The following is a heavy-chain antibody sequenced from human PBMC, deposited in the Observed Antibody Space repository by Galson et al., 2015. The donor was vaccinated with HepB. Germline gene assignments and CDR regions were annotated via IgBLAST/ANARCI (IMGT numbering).Heavy chain of an antibody. CDR2: IYYSGST. CDR1: GGSISSGGYY. J-gene: IGHJ3*02. Sequence: LSLTCTVSGGSISSGGYYWSWIRQHPGKGLEWIGYIYYSGSTYYNPSLKSRVTISVDTSKNQFSLKLSSVTAADTAVYYCAYIYCSSTSCLARDAFDIWGQGTMVTVSS. D-gene: IGHD2-2*01. V-gene: IGHV4-31*03. CDR3: AYIYCSSTSCLARDAFDI.